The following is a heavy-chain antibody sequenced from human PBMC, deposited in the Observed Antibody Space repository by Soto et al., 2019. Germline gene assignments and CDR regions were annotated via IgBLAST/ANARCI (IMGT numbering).Heavy chain of an antibody. CDR1: GFTFSSYA. Sequence: GGSLRLSCAASGFTFSSYAMRWVRQAPGKGLEWVAVISYDGSNKYYADSVKGRFTISRDNSKNTLYLQMNSLGAEDTAVYYCARTYYDFWSGYYTTQSADYYYYGMDVWGQGTTVTVSS. V-gene: IGHV3-30-3*01. J-gene: IGHJ6*02. D-gene: IGHD3-3*01. CDR3: ARTYYDFWSGYYTTQSADYYYYGMDV. CDR2: ISYDGSNK.